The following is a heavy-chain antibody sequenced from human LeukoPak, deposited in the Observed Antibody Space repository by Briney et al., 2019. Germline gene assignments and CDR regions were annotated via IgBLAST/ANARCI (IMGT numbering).Heavy chain of an antibody. D-gene: IGHD3-10*01. CDR2: IYPGDSDT. Sequence: GAPLKISCKGSGSRFTSYWIGWGRPMPGKGLEWMGIIYPGDSDTRYIPSFQGQVTISADKSISTAYLQWSSLKASDTAMYYCARAYYYGSGSYIAVPLYWGQGTLVTVSS. J-gene: IGHJ4*02. V-gene: IGHV5-51*01. CDR3: ARAYYYGSGSYIAVPLY. CDR1: GSRFTSYW.